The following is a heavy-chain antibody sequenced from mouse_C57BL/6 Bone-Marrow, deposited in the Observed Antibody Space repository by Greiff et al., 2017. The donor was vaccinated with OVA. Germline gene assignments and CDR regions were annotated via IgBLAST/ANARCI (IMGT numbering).Heavy chain of an antibody. CDR3: ARFPTVVATGDY. CDR2: ISNKANGYTY. J-gene: IGHJ2*01. V-gene: IGHV7-3*01. D-gene: IGHD1-1*01. CDR1: GFTFTDYY. Sequence: EVQLVESGGGLVQPGGSLSLSCAASGFTFTDYYMSWVRQPPGKALEWLGVISNKANGYTYEYSASVKGRFTISRDNSQTILYLRMNALRAEDRATYYCARFPTVVATGDYWGQGTTLTVSS.